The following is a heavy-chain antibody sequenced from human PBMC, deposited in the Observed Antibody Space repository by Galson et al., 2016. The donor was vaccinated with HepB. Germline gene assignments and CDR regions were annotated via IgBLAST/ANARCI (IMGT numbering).Heavy chain of an antibody. D-gene: IGHD5-18*01. J-gene: IGHJ4*02. Sequence: SLRLSCAASGFTFTSYSMNWVRQVPGKGPEWVSYIGSSPGTVYYADSVKGRFTISRDNAKNSLYLQMNSLRDEDTAVYYCARDPLGYSYALVRYFDYWGQGTLVTVSS. CDR1: GFTFTSYS. CDR2: IGSSPGTV. CDR3: ARDPLGYSYALVRYFDY. V-gene: IGHV3-48*02.